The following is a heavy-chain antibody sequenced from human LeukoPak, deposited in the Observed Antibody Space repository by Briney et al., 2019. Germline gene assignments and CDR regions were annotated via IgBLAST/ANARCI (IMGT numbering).Heavy chain of an antibody. V-gene: IGHV3-21*01. Sequence: PGGSLRLSCAASGFTLSSYSMNWVRQAPGKGLEWVSSISSSSSYIYYADSVKGRFTISRDNAKNSLFLQMNSLRAEDTAVYYCARDPWCYYDSRSYSYFDYWGQGTLVTVSS. D-gene: IGHD3-22*01. CDR3: ARDPWCYYDSRSYSYFDY. CDR1: GFTLSSYS. CDR2: ISSSSSYI. J-gene: IGHJ4*02.